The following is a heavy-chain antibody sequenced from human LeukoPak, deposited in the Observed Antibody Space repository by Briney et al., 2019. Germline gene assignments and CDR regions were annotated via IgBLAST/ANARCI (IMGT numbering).Heavy chain of an antibody. V-gene: IGHV1-69*05. Sequence: GASVKVSCKASGGTFSSYAISWVRQAPGQGLEWMGGIIPIFGTANYAQKFQGRVTITTDESTSTACMELSRLRSDDTAVYYCARPLLWWPQVGYFDYWGQGTLVTVSS. J-gene: IGHJ4*02. CDR3: ARPLLWWPQVGYFDY. D-gene: IGHD4/OR15-4a*01. CDR2: IIPIFGTA. CDR1: GGTFSSYA.